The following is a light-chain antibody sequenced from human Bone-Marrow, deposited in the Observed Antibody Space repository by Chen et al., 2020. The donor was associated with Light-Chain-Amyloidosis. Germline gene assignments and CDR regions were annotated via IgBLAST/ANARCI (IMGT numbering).Light chain of an antibody. J-gene: IGKJ4*01. CDR3: QQYNSYPLT. CDR1: ESISHR. Sequence: DTQMTQSPSTLSASVGDRVTITCRASESISHRLAWYRQKPGQAPKLLIFQASTLEDGVPSRFSGSGSGTDFTLTISSLQPDDFAVYYCQQYNSYPLTFGGGTKVEIK. V-gene: IGKV1-5*03. CDR2: QAS.